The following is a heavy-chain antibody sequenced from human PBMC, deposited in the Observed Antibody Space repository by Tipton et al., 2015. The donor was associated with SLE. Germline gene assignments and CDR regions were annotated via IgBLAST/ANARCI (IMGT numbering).Heavy chain of an antibody. J-gene: IGHJ4*02. V-gene: IGHV3-53*01. CDR3: ARGVVGATAYFDY. CDR2: IYSGGST. D-gene: IGHD1-26*01. CDR1: GFTVSSNY. Sequence: GSLRLSCAASGFTVSSNYMSWVRQAPGKGLEWVSVIYSGGSTYYADSVKGRFTISRDNSKNTLYLQINSLRAEDTAVDYCARGVVGATAYFDYWGQGTLVTVSS.